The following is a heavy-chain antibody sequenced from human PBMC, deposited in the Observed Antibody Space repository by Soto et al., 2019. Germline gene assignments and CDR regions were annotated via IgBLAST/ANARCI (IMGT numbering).Heavy chain of an antibody. CDR2: IYYSGST. Sequence: SETLSLTCTVSGGSISSYYWSWIRQPPGKGLEWIGYIYYSGSTNYNPSLKSRVTISVDTSKNQFSLKLSSVTAADTAVYYCARHVYSSTTLYAIFDYWGQGTLVTVSS. CDR3: ARHVYSSTTLYAIFDY. D-gene: IGHD2-2*01. V-gene: IGHV4-59*08. CDR1: GGSISSYY. J-gene: IGHJ4*02.